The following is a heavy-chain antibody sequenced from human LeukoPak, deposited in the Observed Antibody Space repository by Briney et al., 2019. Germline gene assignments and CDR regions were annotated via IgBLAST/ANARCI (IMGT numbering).Heavy chain of an antibody. J-gene: IGHJ4*02. V-gene: IGHV3-21*04. CDR3: AKEGRVQ. CDR1: GFTFSNHN. D-gene: IGHD1-1*01. CDR2: ISTSSSYI. Sequence: GGSLRLSCAASGFTFSNHNMNWVRQAPGKGLEWVSSISTSSSYIYYADSVKGRFTISRDNAKNSLYLQMNSLRAEDTAVYYCAKEGRVQWGQGTLVTVSS.